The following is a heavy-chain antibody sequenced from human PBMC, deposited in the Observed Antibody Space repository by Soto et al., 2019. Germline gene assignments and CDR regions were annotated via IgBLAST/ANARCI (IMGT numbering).Heavy chain of an antibody. V-gene: IGHV4-59*01. J-gene: IGHJ5*02. D-gene: IGHD6-6*01. CDR2: IYYSGST. Sequence: SETLSLTCTVSGGSISSYYWSWIRQPPGKGLEWIGYIYYSGSTNYNPSLKSRVTISVDTSKNQFSLKLSSVTAADTAVYYCARASSIAARARFDPWGQGTLVTVSS. CDR1: GGSISSYY. CDR3: ARASSIAARARFDP.